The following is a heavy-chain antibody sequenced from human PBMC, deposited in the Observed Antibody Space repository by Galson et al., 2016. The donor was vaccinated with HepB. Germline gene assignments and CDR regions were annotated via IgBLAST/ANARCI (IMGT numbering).Heavy chain of an antibody. CDR2: IYYSGTT. V-gene: IGHV4-39*01. D-gene: IGHD6-19*01. Sequence: ETLSLTCTVSGGSIPSGSYYWGWIRQPPGKGLEWIGAIYYSGTTYYNPSLKSRVTMSVDTSKKQFSLKLSSVTAIDTAVYYCVRQIYIAVAGAWGQGALVSVSS. CDR3: VRQIYIAVAGA. J-gene: IGHJ5*02. CDR1: GGSIPSGSYY.